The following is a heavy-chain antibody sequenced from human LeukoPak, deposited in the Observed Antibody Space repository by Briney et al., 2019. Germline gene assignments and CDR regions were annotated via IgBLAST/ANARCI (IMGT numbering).Heavy chain of an antibody. J-gene: IGHJ4*02. Sequence: GGSLRLSCAASGFTFSYYAMNWVRQAPGKGLEWVSSISSSSSYIYYADSVKGRFTISRDNAKNSLYLQMNSLRAEDTAVYYCARDENSSGWYPPFDYWGQGTLVTVSS. CDR2: ISSSSSYI. CDR1: GFTFSYYA. V-gene: IGHV3-21*01. D-gene: IGHD6-19*01. CDR3: ARDENSSGWYPPFDY.